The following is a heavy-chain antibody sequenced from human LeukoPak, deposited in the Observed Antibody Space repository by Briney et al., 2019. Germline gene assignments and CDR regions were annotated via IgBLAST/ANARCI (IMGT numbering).Heavy chain of an antibody. J-gene: IGHJ4*02. CDR1: GYTFTSYF. D-gene: IGHD6-19*01. V-gene: IGHV1-46*01. Sequence: GASVKVSCKASGYTFTSYFMHWVRQAPGQGLEWMGIINPSGGSISYAQKFQGRVTMTRDTSTSMVYMELTSLRSEDTAVYYCARDPEGSGCYFDYWGQGTLVTVSS. CDR3: ARDPEGSGCYFDY. CDR2: INPSGGSI.